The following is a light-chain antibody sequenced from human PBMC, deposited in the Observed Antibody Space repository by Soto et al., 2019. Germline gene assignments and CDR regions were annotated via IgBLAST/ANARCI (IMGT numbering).Light chain of an antibody. V-gene: IGKV3D-15*01. J-gene: IGKJ5*01. CDR2: GAS. CDR3: QQAASFPIT. CDR1: QSIGGNF. Sequence: EIVMTQSPATLSVSPGEGATLSCRASQSIGGNFLAWYQQRRGQAPRLLIHGASNRATGIPDRFSGSGSGTDFTLTINSLQPEDFATYYCQQAASFPITFGQGTRLEIK.